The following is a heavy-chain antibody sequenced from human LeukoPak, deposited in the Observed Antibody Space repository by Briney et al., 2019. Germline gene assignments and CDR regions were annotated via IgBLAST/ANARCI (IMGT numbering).Heavy chain of an antibody. CDR2: ITSGSGI. D-gene: IGHD6-13*01. J-gene: IGHJ4*02. Sequence: GGSLRLSCAAAGFMFSYYDMNWVRQALGGGVEWISKITSGSGIYYADSVRGRFTISRDNGDNSLYLQMDSLRVEDTAVYYCARDTKIGTAAAGTGYWGQGTLVIVSS. CDR3: ARDTKIGTAAAGTGY. V-gene: IGHV3-69-1*01. CDR1: GFMFSYYD.